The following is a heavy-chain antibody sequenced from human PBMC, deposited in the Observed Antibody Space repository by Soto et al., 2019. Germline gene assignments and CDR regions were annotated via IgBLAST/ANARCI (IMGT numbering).Heavy chain of an antibody. J-gene: IGHJ4*02. Sequence: SETLSLTCTVSGGSISSGGYYWSWIRQHPGKGLEWIGYIYYSGSTYYNPPLKSRVTISVDTSKNQFSLKLSSVTAADTAVYYCARNVDFWSGYYDYWGQGTLVTVSS. CDR3: ARNVDFWSGYYDY. CDR1: GGSISSGGYY. CDR2: IYYSGST. V-gene: IGHV4-31*03. D-gene: IGHD3-3*01.